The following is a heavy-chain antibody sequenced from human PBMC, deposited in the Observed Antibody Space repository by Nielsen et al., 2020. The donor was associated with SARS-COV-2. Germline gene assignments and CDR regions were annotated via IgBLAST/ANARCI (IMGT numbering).Heavy chain of an antibody. CDR3: ASNIAAAGFY. CDR2: IYYSGST. D-gene: IGHD6-13*01. J-gene: IGHJ4*02. Sequence: WIRQPPGKGLEWIGSIYYSGSTYYNPSLKSRVTISVDTSKNQFSLKLSSVTAADTAVYYCASNIAAAGFYWGQGTLVTVSS. V-gene: IGHV4-39*01.